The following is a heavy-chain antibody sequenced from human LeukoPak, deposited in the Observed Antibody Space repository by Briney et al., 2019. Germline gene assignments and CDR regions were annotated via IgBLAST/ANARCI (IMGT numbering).Heavy chain of an antibody. D-gene: IGHD5-18*01. CDR2: INHSGST. CDR1: GGSFSGYY. V-gene: IGHV4-34*01. CDR3: ARLVAVYSYGFWFYP. Sequence: SETLSLTCAVSGGSFSGYYWSWLRQPPGKGLEGIGEINHSGSTNYNPSLKSRVTISVDTSKNQFSLKLSSVTAADTAVYYCARLVAVYSYGFWFYPWGQGTLVSVSS. J-gene: IGHJ5*02.